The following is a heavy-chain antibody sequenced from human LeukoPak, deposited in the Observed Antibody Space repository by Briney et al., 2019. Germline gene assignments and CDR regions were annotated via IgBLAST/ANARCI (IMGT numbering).Heavy chain of an antibody. CDR3: ARGSSSPALGLDY. D-gene: IGHD6-6*01. V-gene: IGHV3-21*01. CDR2: ISSSSSYI. J-gene: IGHJ4*02. Sequence: GGSLRLSCAASGFTFSSYSMNWVRQAPGKGLEWVSSISSSSSYIYYADSVKGRFTISRDNAKNSLYLQMNSLRAGDTAVYYCARGSSSPALGLDYWGQGTLVTVSS. CDR1: GFTFSSYS.